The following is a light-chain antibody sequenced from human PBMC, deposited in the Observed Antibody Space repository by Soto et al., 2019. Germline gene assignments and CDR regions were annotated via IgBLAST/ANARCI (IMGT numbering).Light chain of an antibody. V-gene: IGLV1-40*01. CDR2: GNN. J-gene: IGLJ3*02. CDR1: SSNIGAGYD. Sequence: QSVLTQPPSVSGAPGQRVTISCTGSSSNIGAGYDVHWYQQLPGTAPKLLIFGNNNRPSGVPDRFSGSKSGTSASLAITGLQAEDEADYYCQSYDSSVSGWVFGGGNKLTVL. CDR3: QSYDSSVSGWV.